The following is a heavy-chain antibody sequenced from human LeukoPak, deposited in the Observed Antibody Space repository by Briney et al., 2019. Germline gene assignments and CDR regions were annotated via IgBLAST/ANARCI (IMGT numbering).Heavy chain of an antibody. J-gene: IGHJ4*02. CDR3: ASTMIVSSYYFDY. CDR1: GASISRNY. V-gene: IGHV4-34*01. CDR2: INHSGST. D-gene: IGHD3-22*01. Sequence: KPSETLSLTCTVSGASISRNYWSWIRQPPGKGLEWIGEINHSGSTNYNPSLKSRVTISVDTSKNQFSLKLSSVTAADTAVYYCASTMIVSSYYFDYWGQGTLVTVSS.